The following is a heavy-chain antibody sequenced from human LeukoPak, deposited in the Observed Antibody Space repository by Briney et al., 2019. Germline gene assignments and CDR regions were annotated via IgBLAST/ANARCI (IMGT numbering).Heavy chain of an antibody. CDR3: AREGSSSYVAFDI. CDR1: GNSISSGDNY. V-gene: IGHV4-61*02. CDR2: IYFSGDT. J-gene: IGHJ3*02. D-gene: IGHD6-13*01. Sequence: PSQTLSLTCTVSGNSISSGDNYWSWIRQPAGKGLEWIGRIYFSGDTNYNPSLKSRVTMSVDTSKNQFSLKLSSVTAADTAVYYCAREGSSSYVAFDIWGQGTMVTVSS.